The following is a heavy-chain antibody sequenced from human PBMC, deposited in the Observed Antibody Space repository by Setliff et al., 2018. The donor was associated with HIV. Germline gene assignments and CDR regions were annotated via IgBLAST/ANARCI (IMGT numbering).Heavy chain of an antibody. J-gene: IGHJ3*02. D-gene: IGHD3-22*01. CDR1: GGTFSSYA. CDR2: SIPMYGTS. V-gene: IGHV1-69*05. CDR3: ARARITMIGDAFDI. Sequence: SVKVSCKASGGTFSSYAISWVRQAPGQGLEWMGGSIPMYGTSNYAQKFQGRVTITTDESTSTAYMELSRLRSEDTAVYYCARARITMIGDAFDIWGQGTMVTVSS.